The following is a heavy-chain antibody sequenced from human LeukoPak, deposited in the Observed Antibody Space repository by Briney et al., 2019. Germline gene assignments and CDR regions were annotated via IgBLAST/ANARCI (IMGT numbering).Heavy chain of an antibody. CDR1: GGSISSYY. J-gene: IGHJ4*02. D-gene: IGHD6-19*01. V-gene: IGHV4-59*01. Sequence: SETLSLTCTVSGGSISSYYWSWIRQPAGKGLEWIGYIYYSGSTNYNPSLKSRVTISVDTSKNQFSLKLSSVTAADTAVYYCARTPEREYSSGWYYFDYWGQGTLVTVSS. CDR3: ARTPEREYSSGWYYFDY. CDR2: IYYSGST.